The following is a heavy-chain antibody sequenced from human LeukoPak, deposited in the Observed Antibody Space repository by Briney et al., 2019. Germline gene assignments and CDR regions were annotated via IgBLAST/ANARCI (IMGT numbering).Heavy chain of an antibody. D-gene: IGHD4-17*01. V-gene: IGHV3-7*05. Sequence: PGGSLRLSFAACGYIHRRNWARWLRQAPGRGLEWVANIKQDGSDKCYVDSVKGRFTISRDNAKTSLFLQMNSLRADEKTMYYGARDIYGDNYLDGWGQGTLVTVAS. J-gene: IGHJ4*02. CDR3: ARDIYGDNYLDG. CDR1: GYIHRRNW. CDR2: IKQDGSDK.